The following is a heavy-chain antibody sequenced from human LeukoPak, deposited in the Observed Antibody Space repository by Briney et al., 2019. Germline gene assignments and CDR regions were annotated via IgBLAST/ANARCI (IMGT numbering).Heavy chain of an antibody. CDR1: GFTFNNYG. J-gene: IGHJ3*02. Sequence: PGRSLRRSGAASGFTFNNYGMHWVRQAPGKGLEGVALIWYDGTNKYYGDSVKGRFTISRDNSKNTLYLQMNSLRAEDTAVYYCARGRFGELSVATFDIWGQGTMVTVSS. V-gene: IGHV3-33*01. CDR2: IWYDGTNK. CDR3: ARGRFGELSVATFDI. D-gene: IGHD3-10*01.